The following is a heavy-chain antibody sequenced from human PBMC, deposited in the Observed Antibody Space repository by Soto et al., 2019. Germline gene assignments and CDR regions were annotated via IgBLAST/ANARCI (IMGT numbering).Heavy chain of an antibody. CDR2: INPYNGNT. CDR1: GYTFTSYG. CDR3: ARVGVGLAAARVMPY. D-gene: IGHD6-13*01. V-gene: IGHV1-18*01. Sequence: ASVKVSCKASGYTFTSYGISWVRQAPGQGLEWMAWINPYNGNTKYAEKFLGRVTVTTDTSTATAYMEVRSLTSDDTAVFYCARVGVGLAAARVMPYWGQGTPVTVSS. J-gene: IGHJ4*02.